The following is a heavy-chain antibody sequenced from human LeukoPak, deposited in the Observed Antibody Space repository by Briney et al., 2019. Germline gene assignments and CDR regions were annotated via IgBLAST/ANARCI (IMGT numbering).Heavy chain of an antibody. CDR2: ISTSGSTK. Sequence: HPGGSLRLSCAASGFTFSSYEMNWVRQAPGKGLEWVSYISTSGSTKYYADSVKGRFTISRDNAKNSLHLQMNSLRAEDTAVYYCARDRDPGYNDSSGYRRVNAFDIWGQGTMVTVSS. CDR1: GFTFSSYE. D-gene: IGHD3-22*01. CDR3: ARDRDPGYNDSSGYRRVNAFDI. J-gene: IGHJ3*02. V-gene: IGHV3-48*03.